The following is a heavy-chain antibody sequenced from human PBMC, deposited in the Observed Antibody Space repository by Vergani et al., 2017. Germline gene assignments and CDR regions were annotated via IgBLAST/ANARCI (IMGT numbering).Heavy chain of an antibody. J-gene: IGHJ6*02. Sequence: QVQLVESGGGVVQPGRSLRLSCAASGFTFSSYAMHWVRQAPGKGLEWVAVISYDGSNKYYADSVKGRFTISRDNSKNTLYLQMNSLRAEDTAVYYCARALAAAANYYYYGMDVWGQGTTVTVSS. D-gene: IGHD6-13*01. CDR1: GFTFSSYA. CDR2: ISYDGSNK. CDR3: ARALAAAANYYYYGMDV. V-gene: IGHV3-30*07.